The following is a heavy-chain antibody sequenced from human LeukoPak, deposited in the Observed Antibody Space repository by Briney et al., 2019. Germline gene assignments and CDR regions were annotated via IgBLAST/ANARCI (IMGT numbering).Heavy chain of an antibody. Sequence: SQTLSLTCAISGDSFSSSTSAWDCIRQSPSRGLEWLVSTYYESKWYTDYADSVKGRISITADTSQPKFTPQLNSVTPDDTAMYYCARRVRGGTFWLSYFDYWGQGTLVTVSS. D-gene: IGHD3-9*01. CDR1: GDSFSSSTSA. J-gene: IGHJ4*02. CDR2: TYYESKWYT. CDR3: ARRVRGGTFWLSYFDY. V-gene: IGHV6-1*01.